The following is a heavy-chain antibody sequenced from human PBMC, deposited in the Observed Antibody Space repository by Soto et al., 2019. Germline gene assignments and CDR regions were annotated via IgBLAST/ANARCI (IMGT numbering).Heavy chain of an antibody. CDR1: GYTFTSYG. CDR2: ISVYNGNT. CDR3: ARDLGSYDYYDSSGAFDY. J-gene: IGHJ4*02. V-gene: IGHV1-18*04. D-gene: IGHD3-22*01. Sequence: AASVKVSCKASGYTFTSYGISWVRQAPGQGLEWMGWISVYNGNTNYAQKVQGRVTMTTDTSTSTAYMELRSLRSDDTAVYYCARDLGSYDYYDSSGAFDYWGQGTQVTVSS.